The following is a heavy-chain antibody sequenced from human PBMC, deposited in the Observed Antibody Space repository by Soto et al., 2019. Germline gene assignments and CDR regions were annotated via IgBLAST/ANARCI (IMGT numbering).Heavy chain of an antibody. CDR1: GFTFSSYG. CDR2: ISYDGSNK. D-gene: IGHD3-22*01. V-gene: IGHV3-30*18. Sequence: QPGGSLRLSCAASGFTFSSYGMHWVRQAPGKGLEWVAVISYDGSNKYYADSVKGRFTISRDNSKNTLYLQMNSLRAEDTAVYYCAKELQPPLYSSGYQNYYYYYGMDVWGQGTTVTVSS. J-gene: IGHJ6*02. CDR3: AKELQPPLYSSGYQNYYYYYGMDV.